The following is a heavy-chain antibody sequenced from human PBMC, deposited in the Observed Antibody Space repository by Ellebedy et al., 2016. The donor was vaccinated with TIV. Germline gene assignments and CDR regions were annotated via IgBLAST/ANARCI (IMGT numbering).Heavy chain of an antibody. J-gene: IGHJ4*02. V-gene: IGHV3-7*01. Sequence: GESLKISXATSGFNFADYALSWLRQAPGKGLEWVANIKQDGSEKYYVDSVKGRFTISRDNAKNSLYLQMNSLRAEDTAVYYCAGRGYWGQGTLVTVSS. CDR2: IKQDGSEK. D-gene: IGHD3-10*01. CDR1: GFNFADYA. CDR3: AGRGY.